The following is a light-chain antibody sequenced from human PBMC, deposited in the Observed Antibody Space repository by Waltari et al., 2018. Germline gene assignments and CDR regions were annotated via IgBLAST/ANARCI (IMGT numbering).Light chain of an antibody. J-gene: IGKJ1*01. CDR2: GAF. CDR1: QGIDNF. CDR3: QRYDSVPRT. V-gene: IGKV1-27*01. Sequence: QMTQSTSSPSASVGDSVTITCRASQGIDNFLAWYQQKPGKAPRLLIYGAFTLQSGAQSRFSGSMSGTDFTLTISDLQPYDVATYYCQRYDSVPRTFGQGTKVEI.